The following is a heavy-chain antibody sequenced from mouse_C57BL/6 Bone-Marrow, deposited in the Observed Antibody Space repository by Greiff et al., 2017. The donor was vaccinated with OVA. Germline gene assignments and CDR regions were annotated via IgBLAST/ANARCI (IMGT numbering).Heavy chain of an antibody. V-gene: IGHV1-85*01. D-gene: IGHD1-1*01. Sequence: VQLQESGPELVKPGASVKLSCKASGYTFTSYDINWVKQRPGQGLEWIGWIYPRDGSTKYNEKFKGKATLTVDTSSSTAYLELHSLTSEDSAVYFCDIYYYGSSYPYWYVDVWGTGTTVTVSS. J-gene: IGHJ1*03. CDR1: GYTFTSYD. CDR3: DIYYYGSSYPYWYVDV. CDR2: IYPRDGST.